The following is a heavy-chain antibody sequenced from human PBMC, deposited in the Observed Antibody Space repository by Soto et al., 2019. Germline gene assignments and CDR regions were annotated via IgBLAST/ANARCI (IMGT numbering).Heavy chain of an antibody. Sequence: EVQLAESGGGLAQPGGSLRLSCAASGFTPSGYAMDWVRQAPGKGLEYVSGISSNGVGTYYANSVQGRFTISRDNSKNPVYLQMGRLRPEGMAGYYCAGRARPDFFFMDVWGKGTTVPVSS. D-gene: IGHD6-6*01. CDR3: AGRARPDFFFMDV. CDR1: GFTPSGYA. CDR2: ISSNGVGT. J-gene: IGHJ6*03. V-gene: IGHV3-64*01.